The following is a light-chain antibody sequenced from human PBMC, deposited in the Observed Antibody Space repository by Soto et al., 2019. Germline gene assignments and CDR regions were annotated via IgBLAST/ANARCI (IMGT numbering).Light chain of an antibody. Sequence: DIVVTQSPLSLPFRPLEPASISCRSSQSLLNSNGYNYLDWYLQKPGQSPQLLIYLGSNRASGVPDRFSGSGSGTDFTLKISRVEAEDVGLYYCMQTIQIPLTFGQGTRLEIK. V-gene: IGKV2-28*01. CDR1: QSLLNSNGYNY. CDR3: MQTIQIPLT. J-gene: IGKJ5*01. CDR2: LGS.